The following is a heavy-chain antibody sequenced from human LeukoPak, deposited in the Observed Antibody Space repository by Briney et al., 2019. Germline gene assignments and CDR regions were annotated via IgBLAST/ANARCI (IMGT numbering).Heavy chain of an antibody. V-gene: IGHV4-4*09. CDR1: GVSMSAYQ. J-gene: IGHJ4*02. CDR3: ATSNDAKIAPFDH. Sequence: SETLSLTCTVSGVSMSAYQWSWVRQSPEKGLEWIGCINTKGETSYNPSLKSRVTTSVDTSKSQFSLRLTSVTAANTAVYYCATSNDAKIAPFDHWGQGAPVTVSS. CDR2: INTKGET. D-gene: IGHD2-21*01.